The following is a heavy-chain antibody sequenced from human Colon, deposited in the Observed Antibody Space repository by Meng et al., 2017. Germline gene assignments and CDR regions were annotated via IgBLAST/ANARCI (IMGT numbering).Heavy chain of an antibody. D-gene: IGHD3-16*01. Sequence: QGELGEAWGGLVNPGVFRRHSWVASGVSFSDDHKSWIRQAPGKGREWVSYISRGGSTIYYADSVKGRFTISRDDAKNSLYLQMNSLRAEDTAVYYCARDGTYRRFDSWGQGTLVTVSS. CDR2: ISRGGSTI. CDR1: GVSFSDDH. J-gene: IGHJ5*01. CDR3: ARDGTYRRFDS. V-gene: IGHV3-11*01.